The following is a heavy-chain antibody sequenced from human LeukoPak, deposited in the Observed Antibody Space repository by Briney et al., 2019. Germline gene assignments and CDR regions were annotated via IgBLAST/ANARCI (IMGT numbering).Heavy chain of an antibody. CDR2: ISYDGSNK. Sequence: PGGSLRLSCAASGFTFSSYGMHWVRQAPGKGLEWVAVISYDGSNKYYADSVKGRFTISRDNSKNTLYLQMNSLRAEDTAAYYCAKLWPLDYWGQGTLVTVSS. CDR1: GFTFSSYG. J-gene: IGHJ4*02. D-gene: IGHD3-10*01. CDR3: AKLWPLDY. V-gene: IGHV3-30*18.